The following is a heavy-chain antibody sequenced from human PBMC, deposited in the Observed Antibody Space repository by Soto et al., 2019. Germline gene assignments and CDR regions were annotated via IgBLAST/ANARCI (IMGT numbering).Heavy chain of an antibody. CDR1: GYTFTGYY. CDR3: VALAAAGTNDPFDY. D-gene: IGHD6-13*01. V-gene: IGHV1-2*04. CDR2: INPNSGGT. J-gene: IGHJ4*02. Sequence: ASVKGSCKASGYTFTGYYMHWVLQAPGQGLEWMGWINPNSGGTNYAQKFQGWVTMTRDTSISTAYMELSRLRSDDTAVYYCVALAAAGTNDPFDYWGQGTLVTVSS.